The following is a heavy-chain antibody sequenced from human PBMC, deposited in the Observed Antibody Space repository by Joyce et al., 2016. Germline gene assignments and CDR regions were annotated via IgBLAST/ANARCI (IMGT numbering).Heavy chain of an antibody. CDR2: ITSTGSTR. CDR1: GFSFNYYI. V-gene: IGHV3-48*02. D-gene: IGHD4-23*01. J-gene: IGHJ3*02. CDR3: TRRNEGNFFLDI. Sequence: SGFSFNYYIMNWVRQASGKGLGWISYITSTGSTRFYADSVKARFTISRDNAKNSLYLQMNSLRDEDTAVYYCTRRNEGNFFLDIWGQGTMVTVSS.